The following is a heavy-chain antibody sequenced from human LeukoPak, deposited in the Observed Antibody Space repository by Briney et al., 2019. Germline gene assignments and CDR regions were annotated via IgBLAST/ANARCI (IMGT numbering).Heavy chain of an antibody. CDR3: ARQPNWFDP. CDR2: ISYSGST. V-gene: IGHV4-59*08. Sequence: PSETLSLTCTVSGGSISSYYWSWIRQPPGKGLEWIGYISYSGSTNYNPSLKSRVTMSVDTSKNQFSLKLSSVTAADTAVYYCARQPNWFDPWGQGTLVTVSS. CDR1: GGSISSYY. J-gene: IGHJ5*02.